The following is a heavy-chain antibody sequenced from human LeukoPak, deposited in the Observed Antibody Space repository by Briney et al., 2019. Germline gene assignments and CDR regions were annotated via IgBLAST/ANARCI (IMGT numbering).Heavy chain of an antibody. CDR2: MNPNSGNT. Sequence: GASVKVFCKASGYTFTSYDINWVRQATGQGLEWMGWMNPNSGNTGYAQKFQGRVTMTRNTSISTAYMELSSLRSEDTAVYYCARGNRPRGLGYYYGMDVWGQGTTVTVSS. J-gene: IGHJ6*02. CDR3: ARGNRPRGLGYYYGMDV. D-gene: IGHD1-14*01. V-gene: IGHV1-8*01. CDR1: GYTFTSYD.